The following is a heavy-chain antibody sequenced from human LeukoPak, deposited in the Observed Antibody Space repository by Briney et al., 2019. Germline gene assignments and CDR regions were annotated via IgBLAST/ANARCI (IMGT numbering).Heavy chain of an antibody. D-gene: IGHD3-10*01. J-gene: IGHJ4*02. Sequence: GGSLRLSCAASGFTFDDYTMHWVRQTPGKGLEWVSGISWNSGLIDYADSVKGRFTISRDNAKNSLYLQMNSLRPEDTALYYCTKDQNYGSGSYYSGWGQGTLVIVSS. CDR3: TKDQNYGSGSYYSG. CDR2: ISWNSGLI. CDR1: GFTFDDYT. V-gene: IGHV3-9*01.